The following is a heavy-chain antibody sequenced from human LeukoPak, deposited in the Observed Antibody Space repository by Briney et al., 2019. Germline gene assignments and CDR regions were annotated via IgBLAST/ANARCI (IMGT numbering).Heavy chain of an antibody. V-gene: IGHV4-39*07. CDR1: GGSISSSTYY. Sequence: PSETLSLTCTVYGGSISSSTYYWGWIRQPPGKGLEWIGSIYYSGNTYYNPPLKSRVTISVDTSKNQFSLKLSSVTAADTAVYYCAIVVVISAYYFDYWGQGTLVTVSS. J-gene: IGHJ4*02. CDR2: IYYSGNT. D-gene: IGHD3-22*01. CDR3: AIVVVISAYYFDY.